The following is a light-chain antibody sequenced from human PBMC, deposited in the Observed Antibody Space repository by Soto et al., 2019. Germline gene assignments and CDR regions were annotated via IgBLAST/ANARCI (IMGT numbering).Light chain of an antibody. CDR2: GAS. CDR1: QSVSSHY. Sequence: EIVLTQSPVTLSLSPGERATLSYRASQSVSSHYLAWYQQKPGQAPRLLIYGASSRATGIPDRFSGSGSETDFTLTISRLEPEDFAVYYCQQYGTTRITFGQGTRREIK. V-gene: IGKV3-20*01. CDR3: QQYGTTRIT. J-gene: IGKJ5*01.